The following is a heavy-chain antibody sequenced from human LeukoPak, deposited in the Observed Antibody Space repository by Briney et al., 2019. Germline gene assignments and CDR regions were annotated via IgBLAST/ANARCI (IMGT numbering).Heavy chain of an antibody. CDR3: ARGPPKGVPAAPAADY. D-gene: IGHD2-2*01. CDR2: INHSGST. V-gene: IGHV4-34*01. Sequence: SETLSLTCAVYGGSFSGYYWSWIRQPPGKGLEWIGEINHSGSTNYNPSLKSRVTISVDTSKNQFSLKLSSVTAADTAVYYCARGPPKGVPAAPAADYWGQGTLVTVSS. J-gene: IGHJ4*02. CDR1: GGSFSGYY.